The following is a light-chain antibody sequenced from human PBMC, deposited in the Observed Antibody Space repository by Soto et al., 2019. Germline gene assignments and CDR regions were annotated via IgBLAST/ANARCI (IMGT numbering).Light chain of an antibody. CDR1: QSISSW. V-gene: IGKV1-5*03. CDR2: KAS. CDR3: QQYNSYSPWT. Sequence: DIQMTQSPSTLSASVGDRVTITCRASQSISSWLAWYQQKPGKAPKLLIYKASTLESGFPSRFSGSGSGTEFTLTNSSLTPYDFATYYDQQYNSYSPWTSGQGTKVEIK. J-gene: IGKJ1*01.